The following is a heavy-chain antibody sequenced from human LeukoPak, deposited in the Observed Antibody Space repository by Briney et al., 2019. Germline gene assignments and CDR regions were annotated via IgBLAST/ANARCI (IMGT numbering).Heavy chain of an antibody. J-gene: IGHJ4*02. CDR1: GFTFSAYG. V-gene: IGHV3-30*18. Sequence: QSGGSLRLSCAASGFTFSAYGMHWVRQAPGKGLEWVALISYDGSNKYYADSVKGRFTISRDKSKNTLYLQMNSLRAEDTAVYYCAKGRNDPSGYYFDYWGPGTLVTVSS. CDR2: ISYDGSNK. D-gene: IGHD1-1*01. CDR3: AKGRNDPSGYYFDY.